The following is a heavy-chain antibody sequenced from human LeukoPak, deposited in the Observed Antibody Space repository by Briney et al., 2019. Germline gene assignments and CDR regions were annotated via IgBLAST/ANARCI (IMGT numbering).Heavy chain of an antibody. Sequence: PGGSLRLSCAASGFTSSSYSMNWVRQAPGKGLEWVSSISRSSTYIYYADSVKGRFTISRDNAKNTLYLQMNSLRAEDTAVYYCARGPPYYYDSSGYYSHFDYWGQGTLVTVSS. J-gene: IGHJ4*02. CDR1: GFTSSSYS. CDR3: ARGPPYYYDSSGYYSHFDY. D-gene: IGHD3-22*01. V-gene: IGHV3-21*01. CDR2: ISRSSTYI.